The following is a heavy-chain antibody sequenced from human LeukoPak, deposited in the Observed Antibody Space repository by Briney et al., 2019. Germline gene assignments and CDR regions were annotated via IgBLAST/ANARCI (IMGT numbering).Heavy chain of an antibody. V-gene: IGHV4-39*07. J-gene: IGHJ6*03. D-gene: IGHD1-1*01. CDR2: IYYSGST. CDR1: GGSISSSSYY. CDR3: ARVDNWNSGGFYYYYMDV. Sequence: SETLSLTCTVSGGSISSSSYYWGWIRQPPGKGLEWIGSIYYSGSTYYNPSLKSRVTISVDTSKDHFSLRLSSVTAADTAVYYCARVDNWNSGGFYYYYMDVWGKGTTVTVSS.